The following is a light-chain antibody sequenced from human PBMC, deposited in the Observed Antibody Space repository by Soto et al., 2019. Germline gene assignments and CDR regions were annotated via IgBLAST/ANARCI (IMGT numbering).Light chain of an antibody. V-gene: IGKV1-39*01. CDR2: GAS. Sequence: DIEMTQSPSSLSASVGDRVTITCRASQSISTYLNWYQQKGGKAPKLLIHGASILQSGVPLRFSGSGSGTDFPLTISIVQPEDFATYYCQQGYSTRLSFGGGTKVELK. CDR3: QQGYSTRLS. J-gene: IGKJ4*01. CDR1: QSISTY.